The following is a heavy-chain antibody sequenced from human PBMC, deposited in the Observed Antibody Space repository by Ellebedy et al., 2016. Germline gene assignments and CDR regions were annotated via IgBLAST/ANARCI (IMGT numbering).Heavy chain of an antibody. CDR1: GFTFSSHA. CDR3: ARQVPVPGVWYFDL. J-gene: IGHJ2*01. D-gene: IGHD6-19*01. V-gene: IGHV3-30*04. CDR2: TSYDESRK. Sequence: GESLKISCGASGFTFSSHAMHWVRQAPGKGLEWVAVTSYDESRKYYADSAKGRFTISRDNSKNTLYLEMNNLRPEDTAVFYCARQVPVPGVWYFDLWGRGTLVTVSS.